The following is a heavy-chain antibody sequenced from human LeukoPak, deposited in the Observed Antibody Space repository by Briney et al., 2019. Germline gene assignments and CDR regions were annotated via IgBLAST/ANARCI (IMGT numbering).Heavy chain of an antibody. D-gene: IGHD1-26*01. CDR3: ARDNSVGDTAWWFDP. CDR2: INPSDGST. V-gene: IGHV1-46*01. CDR1: GYTFTSYY. J-gene: IGHJ5*02. Sequence: ASVKVSCKASGYTFTSYYMHWVRQAPGQGLEWMGIINPSDGSTSYAQKFQGRVTMTRDMSTSTDYMELSSLRSEDTAVYYCARDNSVGDTAWWFDPWGQGTLVTVSS.